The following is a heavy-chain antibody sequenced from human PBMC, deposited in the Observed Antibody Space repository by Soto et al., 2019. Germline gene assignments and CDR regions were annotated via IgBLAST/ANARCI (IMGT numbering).Heavy chain of an antibody. CDR2: TYYSGNT. Sequence: SETLSLTCTVSGGSIINGDYYWSWIRQPPGKGLEWIGYTYYSGNTYYNPSLKSRVTILADTSKNQISLKLTSVTAADTAVYYCARQVPYRRSGSYLFEYWGQGTLVTVSS. V-gene: IGHV4-30-4*02. J-gene: IGHJ4*02. CDR1: GGSIINGDYY. CDR3: ARQVPYRRSGSYLFEY. D-gene: IGHD1-26*01.